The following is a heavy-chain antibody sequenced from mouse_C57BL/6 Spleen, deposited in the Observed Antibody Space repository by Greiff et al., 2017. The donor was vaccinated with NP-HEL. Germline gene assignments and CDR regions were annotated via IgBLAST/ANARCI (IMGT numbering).Heavy chain of an antibody. J-gene: IGHJ4*01. CDR2: INPYNGGT. CDR3: VKGDYYAMDY. Sequence: VQLKQSGPVLVKPGASVKMSCKASGYTFTDYYMNWVKQSHGKSLEWIGVINPYNGGTSYNQKFKGKATLTVDKSSSTAYMELNSLTSEDSAVYYCVKGDYYAMDYWGQGTSVTVSS. V-gene: IGHV1-19*01. CDR1: GYTFTDYY.